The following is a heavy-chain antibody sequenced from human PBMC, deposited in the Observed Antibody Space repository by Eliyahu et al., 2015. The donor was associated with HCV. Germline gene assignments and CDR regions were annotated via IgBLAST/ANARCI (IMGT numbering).Heavy chain of an antibody. CDR1: GGSISSGGYS. Sequence: QLQLQESGSGLVKPSQTLSLTCAVSGGSISSGGYSWSWIRQPPGKGLEWIGYIYHSGSTYYNPSLKSRVTISVDRSKNQFSLKLSSVTAADTAVYYCARGGSGYYDSSGLGAFDIWGQGTMVTVSS. V-gene: IGHV4-30-2*01. CDR2: IYHSGST. J-gene: IGHJ3*02. CDR3: ARGGSGYYDSSGLGAFDI. D-gene: IGHD3-22*01.